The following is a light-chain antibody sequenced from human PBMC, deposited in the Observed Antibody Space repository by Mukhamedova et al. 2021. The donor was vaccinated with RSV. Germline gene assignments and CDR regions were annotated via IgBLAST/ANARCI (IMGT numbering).Light chain of an antibody. CDR3: QQYTDIPRT. CDR2: SAS. J-gene: IGKJ2*01. Sequence: WYQRRVHGKAPKLLIYSASTLEGGVPSRFSGSGLGTDFTLTITNLQPDDFATYFCQQYTDIPRTFGQGT. V-gene: IGKV1-5*03.